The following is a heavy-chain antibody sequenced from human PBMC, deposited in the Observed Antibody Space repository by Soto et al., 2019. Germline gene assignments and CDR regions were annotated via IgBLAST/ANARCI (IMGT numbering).Heavy chain of an antibody. CDR2: ISTGSSTI. CDR1: GFSFSSYS. D-gene: IGHD3-22*01. Sequence: GGSLRLSCAASGFSFSSYSMNWVRQGPGKGLEWVSSISTGSSTIYYAASVKGRFTISRDNAKNSLYLQMNSLRDEDTAVYYCASAYFYYYSSGYYYFDYSGQRTLVPVSS. J-gene: IGHJ4*02. V-gene: IGHV3-48*02. CDR3: ASAYFYYYSSGYYYFDY.